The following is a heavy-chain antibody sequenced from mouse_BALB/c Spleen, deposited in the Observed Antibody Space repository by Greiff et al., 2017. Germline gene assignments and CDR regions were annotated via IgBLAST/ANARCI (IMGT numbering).Heavy chain of an antibody. J-gene: IGHJ2*01. V-gene: IGHV1-4*01. CDR2: INPSSGYT. D-gene: IGHD4-1*01. CDR1: GYTFTSYT. CDR3: ARGGLTGPDY. Sequence: VKLMESGAELARPGASVKMSCKASGYTFTSYTMHWVKQRPGQGLEWIGYINPSSGYTNYNQKFKDKATLTADKSSSTAYMQLSSLTSEDSAVYYCARGGLTGPDYWGQGTTLTVSS.